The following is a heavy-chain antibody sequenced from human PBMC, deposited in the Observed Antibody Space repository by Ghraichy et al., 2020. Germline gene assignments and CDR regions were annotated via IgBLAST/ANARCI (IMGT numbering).Heavy chain of an antibody. V-gene: IGHV4-4*07. CDR1: GGSISSFY. Sequence: SQTLSLTCSVSGGSISSFYWSWIRQPPGLRLEWIGRIYTSGSTTYNPSLKSRVTMSLDTSENQFSLKLDSVTAADTAVYYCAGCRSRTGNSCYFFDYWGQGTLVTVSS. D-gene: IGHD2-8*02. J-gene: IGHJ4*02. CDR2: IYTSGST. CDR3: AGCRSRTGNSCYFFDY.